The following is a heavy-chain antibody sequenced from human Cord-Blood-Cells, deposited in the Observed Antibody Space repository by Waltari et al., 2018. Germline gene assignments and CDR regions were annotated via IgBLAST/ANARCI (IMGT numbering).Heavy chain of an antibody. CDR1: GGSFSGYY. CDR2: INHSGST. Sequence: QVQLQQWGAGLLKPSETLSLTCAVYGGSFSGYYWSWIRQPPGTGREWMGEINHSGSTNYNPSLKSRVTISVDTSKNQFSLKLSSVTAADTAVYYCARAVHSSSWFGGYWGQGTLVTVSS. V-gene: IGHV4-34*01. D-gene: IGHD6-13*01. J-gene: IGHJ4*02. CDR3: ARAVHSSSWFGGY.